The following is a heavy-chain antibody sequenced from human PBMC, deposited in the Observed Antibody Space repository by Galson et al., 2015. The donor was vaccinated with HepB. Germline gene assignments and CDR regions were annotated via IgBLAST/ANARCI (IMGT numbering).Heavy chain of an antibody. D-gene: IGHD6-13*01. CDR3: ARESGSSWSLIRDSKYYYYGMDV. J-gene: IGHJ6*02. CDR2: IIPILGIA. V-gene: IGHV1-69*04. Sequence: SVKVSCKASGGTFSSYTISWVRQAPGQGLEWMGRIIPILGIANYAQKFQGRVTITADKSTSTAYMELSSLRSEDTAVYYCARESGSSWSLIRDSKYYYYGMDVWGQGTTVTVSS. CDR1: GGTFSSYT.